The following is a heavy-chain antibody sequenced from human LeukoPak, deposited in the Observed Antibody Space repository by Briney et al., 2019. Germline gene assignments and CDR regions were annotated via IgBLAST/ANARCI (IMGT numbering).Heavy chain of an antibody. CDR3: ARAGVPAAMIGYYYYMDV. D-gene: IGHD2-2*01. Sequence: SETLSLTCTVSGYSTSSGYYWGWIRQPPGKGLEWIESIYHSGSTYYNPSLKSRVTISVDTSKNQFSLKLSSVTAADTAVYYCARAGVPAAMIGYYYYMDVWGKGTTVTVSS. CDR2: IYHSGST. CDR1: GYSTSSGYY. V-gene: IGHV4-38-2*02. J-gene: IGHJ6*03.